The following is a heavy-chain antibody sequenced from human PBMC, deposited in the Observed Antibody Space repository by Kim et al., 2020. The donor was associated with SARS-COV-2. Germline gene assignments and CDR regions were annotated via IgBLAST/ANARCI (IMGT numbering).Heavy chain of an antibody. V-gene: IGHV4-30-2*01. Sequence: SETLSLTCKVSGGSLSSGGFSWTWIRQPPGKGLEWIGNIYDNEGAYYNPSLKSRVTISRDRYNNTFSLRVSSGSAADTAIYYCGGLTAATTCAFDSLG. CDR1: GGSLSSGGFS. CDR2: IYDNEGA. D-gene: IGHD1-1*01. CDR3: GGLTAATTCAFDS. J-gene: IGHJ3*02.